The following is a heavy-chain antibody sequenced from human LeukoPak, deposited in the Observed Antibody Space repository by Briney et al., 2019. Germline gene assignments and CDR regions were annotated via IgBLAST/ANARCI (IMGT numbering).Heavy chain of an antibody. CDR2: IKPDGGET. Sequence: GGSLRLSCVASGFTFSSYWMNWVHQAPGKGLEWVANIKPDGGETYYVDSVKGRFTISRDNAKSTLYLQMNSLRAEDTAVYYCARDFNLGQGTLVTVSS. V-gene: IGHV3-7*01. J-gene: IGHJ4*02. CDR3: ARDFN. CDR1: GFTFSSYW.